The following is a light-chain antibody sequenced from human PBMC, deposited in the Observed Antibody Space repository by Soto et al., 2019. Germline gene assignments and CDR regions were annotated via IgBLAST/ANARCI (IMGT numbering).Light chain of an antibody. J-gene: IGLJ1*01. V-gene: IGLV2-8*02. CDR2: EVS. CDR1: SSDVGGYNY. CDR3: SSYAGSNNLGV. Sequence: HSDLNQPAYASRSPGQSVTITCTGTSSDVGGYNYVSWYQQHPGKAPKLMIYEVSKRPSGVPDRFSGSKSGNTASLTVSGLQAEDEADYYCSSYAGSNNLGVFGTGTKVTVL.